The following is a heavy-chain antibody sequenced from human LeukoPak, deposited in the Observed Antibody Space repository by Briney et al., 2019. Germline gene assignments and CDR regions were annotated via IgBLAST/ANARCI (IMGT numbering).Heavy chain of an antibody. CDR2: IIPILGIA. CDR3: ARGAGQQRGPNNPFDY. J-gene: IGHJ4*02. D-gene: IGHD6-25*01. Sequence: ASVKVSCKASGGTFNSYTISWVRRAPGQGLEWMGRIIPILGIANYAQKFQGRVTITADKSTSTAYMELSSLRSEDTAVYYCARGAGQQRGPNNPFDYWGQGTLVTVSS. V-gene: IGHV1-69*02. CDR1: GGTFNSYT.